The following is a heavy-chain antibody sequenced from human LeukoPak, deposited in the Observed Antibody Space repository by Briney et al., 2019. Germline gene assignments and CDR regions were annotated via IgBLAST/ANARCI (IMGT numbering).Heavy chain of an antibody. CDR2: ISGSDGNT. V-gene: IGHV3-23*01. CDR3: AKDRSETTVTIDY. CDR1: GFTFSSYS. J-gene: IGHJ4*02. Sequence: GGSLRLSCEASGFTFSSYSMTWVRQAPGKGLEWVSVISGSDGNTYYADSVKGRFTISRDNSKNTLYLQLSSLRAEDTAVYYCAKDRSETTVTIDYWGQGALVTVSS. D-gene: IGHD4-17*01.